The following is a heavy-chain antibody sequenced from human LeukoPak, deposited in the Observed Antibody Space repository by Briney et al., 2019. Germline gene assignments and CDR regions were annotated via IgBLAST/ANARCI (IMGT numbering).Heavy chain of an antibody. D-gene: IGHD3-22*01. J-gene: IGHJ4*02. CDR1: GGSFSGYY. V-gene: IGHV4-34*01. CDR3: ARGGPDTGFYDPYYFDY. CDR2: INHSGST. Sequence: SETLSLTCAVYGGSFSGYYWSWIRQPPGKGLEWIGEINHSGSTNYNPSLKSRVTISVDTSKNQFSLKLSSVTAADTAVYYCARGGPDTGFYDPYYFDYWGQGTLVTVSS.